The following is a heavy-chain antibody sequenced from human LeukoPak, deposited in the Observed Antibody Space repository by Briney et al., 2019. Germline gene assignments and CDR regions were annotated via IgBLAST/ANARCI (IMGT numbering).Heavy chain of an antibody. V-gene: IGHV3-66*04. D-gene: IGHD1-1*01. Sequence: GRSLRLSCAASGFTFDDYAMHWVRHAPGKGLEWVSVIYSGGSTYYADSVKGRFTISRDNSKNTLYLQMNSLRAEDTAVYYCAGQTGSGFDYWGQGTLVTVSS. CDR3: AGQTGSGFDY. CDR2: IYSGGST. CDR1: GFTFDDYA. J-gene: IGHJ4*02.